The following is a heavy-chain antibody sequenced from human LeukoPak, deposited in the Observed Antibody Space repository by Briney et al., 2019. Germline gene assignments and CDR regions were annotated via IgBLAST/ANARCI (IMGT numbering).Heavy chain of an antibody. D-gene: IGHD3-16*01. V-gene: IGHV3-74*01. CDR3: ARDFLHLGG. CDR1: GFTFSSYW. CDR2: INTDGSST. J-gene: IGHJ3*01. Sequence: GGSLRLSCAASGFTFSSYWMHWVRQSPGKGLVWVSRINTDGSSTDYAHSVKGRFTISGDNAKNTLYLQMSSLRAEDTAVYYCARDFLHLGGWGQGTMVTVSS.